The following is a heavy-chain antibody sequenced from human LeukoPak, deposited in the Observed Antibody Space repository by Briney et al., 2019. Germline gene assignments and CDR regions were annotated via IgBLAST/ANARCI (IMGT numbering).Heavy chain of an antibody. V-gene: IGHV3-23*01. D-gene: IGHD6-19*01. J-gene: IGHJ4*02. Sequence: PSGGSLRLSCADAGFTFSSYAMSWVRQAPGKGLEWVSSISGSGDTTHYADSVKGRFTISRDNSKNTLYLQMNSLRAEDTAVYYCAKDQDSSGWFTPRFDYWGQGTLVTVSS. CDR3: AKDQDSSGWFTPRFDY. CDR2: ISGSGDTT. CDR1: GFTFSSYA.